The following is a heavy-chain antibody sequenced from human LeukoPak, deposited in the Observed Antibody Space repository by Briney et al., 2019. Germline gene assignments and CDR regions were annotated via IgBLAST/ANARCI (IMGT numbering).Heavy chain of an antibody. CDR3: ARGSEVSAAGIFDY. J-gene: IGHJ4*02. Sequence: SETLSLTCAVYGGSFSGYYWSWIRQPPGKGLEWIGEINHSGSTNYNPSLKSRVTISVDTSKNQFSLTLSSVTAADTAVYYCARGSEVSAAGIFDYWGQGTLVTVSS. CDR1: GGSFSGYY. D-gene: IGHD6-13*01. V-gene: IGHV4-34*01. CDR2: INHSGST.